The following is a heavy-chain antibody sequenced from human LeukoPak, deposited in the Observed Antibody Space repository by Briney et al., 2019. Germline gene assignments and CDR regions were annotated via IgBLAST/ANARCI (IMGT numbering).Heavy chain of an antibody. CDR3: ATGTYYYGSARFDP. D-gene: IGHD3-10*01. CDR2: FDPEDGET. CDR1: GYTLTELS. J-gene: IGHJ5*02. Sequence: ASVKVSCKVSGYTLTELSMHWVRQAPGKGLEWMGGFDPEDGETIYAQQFQGRVTMTEDTSTDTAYMELSSLRSEDTAVYYCATGTYYYGSARFDPWGQGTLVTVSS. V-gene: IGHV1-24*01.